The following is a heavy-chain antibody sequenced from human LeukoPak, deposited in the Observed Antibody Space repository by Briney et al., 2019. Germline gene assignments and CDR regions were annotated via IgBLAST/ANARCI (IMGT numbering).Heavy chain of an antibody. V-gene: IGHV3-9*01. CDR2: ISWNSGSI. D-gene: IGHD3-16*01. CDR3: AKGSRPDPWGDFDL. CDR1: GFTFGDYA. Sequence: PGGSLRLSCAASGFTFGDYAMHWVRQAPGKGLEWVSGISWNSGSIGYADSVKGRFTISRDNAKNSLYLQMNSLRAEDTALYYCAKGSRPDPWGDFDLWGRGTLVTVSS. J-gene: IGHJ2*01.